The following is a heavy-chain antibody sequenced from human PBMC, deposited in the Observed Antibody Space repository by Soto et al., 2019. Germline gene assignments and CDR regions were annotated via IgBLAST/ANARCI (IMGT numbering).Heavy chain of an antibody. D-gene: IGHD1-26*01. Sequence: PSETLSLTCTVSGGSISSSDYYWSWIRQPPGKGLEWIGYIYYSGSTYYNPSLKSRVTISVDTSKNQFSLKLSSVTAADTAVYYCARTYSGSYPTDYSGQGTLLTVSS. CDR3: ARTYSGSYPTDY. CDR2: IYYSGST. J-gene: IGHJ4*02. CDR1: GGSISSSDYY. V-gene: IGHV4-30-4*01.